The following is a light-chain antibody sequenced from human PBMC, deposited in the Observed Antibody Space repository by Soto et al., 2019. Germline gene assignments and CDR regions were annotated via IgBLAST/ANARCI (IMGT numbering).Light chain of an antibody. CDR2: GAS. Sequence: ESALTQSPGTLSLSPGERATLSCRASQSVSSNYLAWYQQKPGQAPRLLIYGASSRATGIPDRFSGSGSGTDFTLTISSLEPEDFAVYYCQQRSNWTLTFGGGTKVDIK. J-gene: IGKJ4*01. CDR3: QQRSNWTLT. V-gene: IGKV3D-20*02. CDR1: QSVSSNY.